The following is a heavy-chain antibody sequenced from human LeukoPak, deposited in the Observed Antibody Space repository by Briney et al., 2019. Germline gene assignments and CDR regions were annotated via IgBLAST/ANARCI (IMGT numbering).Heavy chain of an antibody. D-gene: IGHD3-3*01. Sequence: GGSLRLSCAASGFTFSSYAMHWVRQAPGKGLGWVAVISYDGSNKYYADSVKGRFTISRDNSKNTLYLQMNSLRAEDTAVYYCARDLDGDAFDIWGQGTMVTVSS. CDR1: GFTFSSYA. CDR2: ISYDGSNK. J-gene: IGHJ3*02. V-gene: IGHV3-30-3*01. CDR3: ARDLDGDAFDI.